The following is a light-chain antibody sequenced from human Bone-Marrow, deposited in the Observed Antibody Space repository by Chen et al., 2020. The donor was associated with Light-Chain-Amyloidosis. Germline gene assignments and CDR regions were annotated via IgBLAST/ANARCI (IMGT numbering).Light chain of an antibody. V-gene: IGKV1-5*03. J-gene: IGKJ4*01. Sequence: DIQIPQSPSTLSASVGDRVTITCRASQNIDDWLAWYQQIPGKAPKVLIYRAASLESGVPSRFSGSGFGTDFTLTIDSLQRDDFATYHCQQYYRSPLTLGGGTKVEVK. CDR3: QQYYRSPLT. CDR2: RAA. CDR1: QNIDDW.